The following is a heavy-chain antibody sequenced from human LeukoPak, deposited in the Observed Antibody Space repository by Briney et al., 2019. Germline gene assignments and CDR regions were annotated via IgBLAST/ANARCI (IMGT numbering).Heavy chain of an antibody. V-gene: IGHV3-30-3*01. D-gene: IGHD6-6*01. CDR3: ARGHSSSSPYYYYYYGMDV. Sequence: GGSLRLSCAASGSTFSSYAMHWVRQAPGKGLEWVAVISYDGSNEYYADSVKGRFTISRDNSKNTLYLQMNSLRAEDTAVYYCARGHSSSSPYYYYYYGMDVWGQGTTVTVSS. CDR1: GSTFSSYA. J-gene: IGHJ6*02. CDR2: ISYDGSNE.